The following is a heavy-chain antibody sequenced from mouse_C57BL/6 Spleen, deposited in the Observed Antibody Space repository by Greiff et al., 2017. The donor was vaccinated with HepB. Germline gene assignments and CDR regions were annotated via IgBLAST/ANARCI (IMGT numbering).Heavy chain of an antibody. D-gene: IGHD2-2*01. V-gene: IGHV1-52*01. CDR3: ARNYGYDEENYAMDY. Sequence: VQLQQPGAELVRPGSSVKLSCKASGYTFTSYWMHWVKQRPIQGLEWIGNIDPSDSETHYNQKFKDKATLTVDKSSSTAYMQLSSLTSEDSAVYYCARNYGYDEENYAMDYWGQGTSVTVSS. J-gene: IGHJ4*01. CDR1: GYTFTSYW. CDR2: IDPSDSET.